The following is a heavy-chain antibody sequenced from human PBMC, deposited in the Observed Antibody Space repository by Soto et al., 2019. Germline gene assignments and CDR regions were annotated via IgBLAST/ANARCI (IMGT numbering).Heavy chain of an antibody. J-gene: IGHJ4*02. CDR1: GFTFSSYA. D-gene: IGHD6-19*01. CDR2: ISGSGGST. V-gene: IGHV3-23*01. CDR3: AKDSSQVTGSGWYYFDY. Sequence: PGGSLRLSCAASGFTFSSYAMSWVRQAPGKGLEWVSAISGSGGSTYYADSVKGRFTISRDNSKNTLYLQMNSLRAEDTAVYYCAKDSSQVTGSGWYYFDYWGQGTLVTVSS.